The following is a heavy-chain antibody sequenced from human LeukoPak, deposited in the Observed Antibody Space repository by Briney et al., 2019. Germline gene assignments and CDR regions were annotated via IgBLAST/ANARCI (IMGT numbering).Heavy chain of an antibody. CDR2: IWYDGRNE. J-gene: IGHJ5*02. Sequence: AGGSLRLSCAASGFSFSSYGMHWVRQAPGKGLEWVAVIWYDGRNEYYGDSVKGRFTISRDNSKNTLYLQMNSLRAEDTAVYYCAREGSRFGEAPKPPWGQGTLVTVSS. CDR1: GFSFSSYG. CDR3: AREGSRFGEAPKPP. D-gene: IGHD3-10*01. V-gene: IGHV3-33*01.